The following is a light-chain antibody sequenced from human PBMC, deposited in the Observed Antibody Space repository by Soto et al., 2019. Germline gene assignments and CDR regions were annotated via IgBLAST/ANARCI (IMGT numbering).Light chain of an antibody. V-gene: IGKV1-5*03. J-gene: IGKJ4*01. Sequence: DLQMTQSPSTLSASVGDRVTITCRASQSISSWLAWYQQKPGKAPKVLICKASSLERGVPARCSGSGSGTEFTLTISSLQPDDSATYYCQHYNSYPPTFGGGTKVEI. CDR3: QHYNSYPPT. CDR1: QSISSW. CDR2: KAS.